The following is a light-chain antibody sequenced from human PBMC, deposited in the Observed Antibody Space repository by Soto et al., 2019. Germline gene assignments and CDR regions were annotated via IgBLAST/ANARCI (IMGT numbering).Light chain of an antibody. CDR3: QSYDSSLDV. J-gene: IGLJ1*01. CDR1: SSNIGAGYG. CDR2: GNN. Sequence: QSVLTQPPSVSGAPGQRVAISCTWSSSNIGAGYGVHWYQQLPGTAPKLLIYGNNNRPSGVPDRFSGSKSGTSASLAITGLQAEDEADYYCQSYDSSLDVFGTGTKLTVL. V-gene: IGLV1-40*01.